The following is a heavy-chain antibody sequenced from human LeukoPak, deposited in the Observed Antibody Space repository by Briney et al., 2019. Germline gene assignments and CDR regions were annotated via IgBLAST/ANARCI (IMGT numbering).Heavy chain of an antibody. D-gene: IGHD6-19*01. V-gene: IGHV1-69*04. CDR1: GGTFSSYA. J-gene: IGHJ5*02. CDR3: AIDAGIAVVGINWFDP. CDR2: IIPILGIA. Sequence: SVKVSCKASGGTFSSYAISWVRQAPGQGLEWMGRIIPILGIANYAQKFQGRVTITADKSTSTAYMELSSLRSEDTAVYYCAIDAGIAVVGINWFDPWGQGTLVTVSS.